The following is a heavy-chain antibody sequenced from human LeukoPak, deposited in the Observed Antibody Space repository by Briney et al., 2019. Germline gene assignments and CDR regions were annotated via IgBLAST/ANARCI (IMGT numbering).Heavy chain of an antibody. Sequence: GSLLLSCAASGFTFISYAMSWVRQAPGKGLEWVSAISGSGGSTYYADSVKGRSAISRDNSKNTLYLQMNSLRAEDTAVYYCAKGRGYSYGPAYNWFDHWGQGTLVTVSS. CDR2: ISGSGGST. V-gene: IGHV3-23*01. D-gene: IGHD5-18*01. CDR3: AKGRGYSYGPAYNWFDH. CDR1: GFTFISYA. J-gene: IGHJ5*02.